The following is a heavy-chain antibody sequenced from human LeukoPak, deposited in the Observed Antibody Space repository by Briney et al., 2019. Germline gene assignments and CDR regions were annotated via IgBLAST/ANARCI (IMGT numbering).Heavy chain of an antibody. CDR3: ATLTVRGVINI. CDR2: IQSKTDGGTT. D-gene: IGHD3-10*01. V-gene: IGHV3-15*01. CDR1: GFTFSNTW. Sequence: GGSLRLSCAASGFTFSNTWMNWVRQAPGKGLEWVGRIQSKTDGGTTEYAAPVKGRFTISRDDSKTTLYLQMDSLKTEDTAVYYCATLTVRGVINIWGQGTLVTVSS. J-gene: IGHJ4*02.